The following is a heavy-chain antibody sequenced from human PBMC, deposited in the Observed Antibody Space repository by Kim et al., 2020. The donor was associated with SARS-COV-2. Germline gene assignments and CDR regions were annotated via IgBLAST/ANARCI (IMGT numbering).Heavy chain of an antibody. J-gene: IGHJ4*02. CDR2: IIHSGST. V-gene: IGHV4-34*01. CDR1: GGSFSGYY. Sequence: SETLSLTCAVYGGSFSGYYWSWIRQPPGKGLQMIGEIIHSGSTNYNPSLKSRVTISVDTSKNQFSLRLSSVTAADTAVYYCARGRQLRFLEWHAGDYWGQGTLVTVSS. CDR3: ARGRQLRFLEWHAGDY. D-gene: IGHD3-3*01.